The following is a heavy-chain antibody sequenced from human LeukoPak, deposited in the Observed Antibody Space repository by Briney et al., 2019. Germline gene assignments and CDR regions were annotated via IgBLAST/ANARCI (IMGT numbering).Heavy chain of an antibody. J-gene: IGHJ3*02. CDR1: GGSISSGGYS. Sequence: SETLSLTCAVSGGSISSGGYSWSWIRQPPGKGLEWIGYIYHSGSTYYNPSLKSRVTISVDRSKNQFSLKLSSVTAADTAVYYCARGRGEDAFDIWGQGTMVTVSS. D-gene: IGHD3-16*01. CDR2: IYHSGST. V-gene: IGHV4-30-2*01. CDR3: ARGRGEDAFDI.